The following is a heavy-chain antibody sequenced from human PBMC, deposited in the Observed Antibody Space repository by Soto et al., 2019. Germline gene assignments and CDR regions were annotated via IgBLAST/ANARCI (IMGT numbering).Heavy chain of an antibody. J-gene: IGHJ6*02. Sequence: SETVSLTCTVSGGSITSSYWSWIRRPPGKGLEWIAYIYDTGISGYTPSTSYNPSLKSRVTMSVDTSKSQFSLKLTSVTAADTAVYYCARGGSGSSDTYYYYGMDVWGQGTTVTVSS. CDR2: IYDTGISGYTPST. CDR1: GGSITSSY. V-gene: IGHV4-59*01. CDR3: ARGGSGSSDTYYYYGMDV. D-gene: IGHD3-10*01.